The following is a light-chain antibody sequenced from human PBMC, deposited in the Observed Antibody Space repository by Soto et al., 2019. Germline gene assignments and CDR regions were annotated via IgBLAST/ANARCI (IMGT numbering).Light chain of an antibody. CDR1: QSVRSN. CDR3: QQYNDWPLT. V-gene: IGKV3-15*01. J-gene: IGKJ1*01. Sequence: EIVMTQSPVTLSVSPGERAALSCRASQSVRSNLAWYQQKPGQAPRLLIYGAFTRATGIPTRFSGTGSGTEFTLTISSLQSEDFALYYCQQYNDWPLTXGQGTKVDI. CDR2: GAF.